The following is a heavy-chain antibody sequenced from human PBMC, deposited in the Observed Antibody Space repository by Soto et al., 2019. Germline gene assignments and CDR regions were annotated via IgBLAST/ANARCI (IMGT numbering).Heavy chain of an antibody. CDR3: ASNYAYAEGYYWYGINV. CDR2: ISSYGSDT. CDR1: GFTFSRYW. J-gene: IGHJ6*02. Sequence: GGSLRLSCAASGFTFSRYWMHWVRQAPGKGLVWVSRISSYGSDTHYADSVKGRFTISRDNAKNTLYLQMNSLRADDTAVYYCASNYAYAEGYYWYGINVWGQGTTVTVSS. D-gene: IGHD3-16*01. V-gene: IGHV3-74*01.